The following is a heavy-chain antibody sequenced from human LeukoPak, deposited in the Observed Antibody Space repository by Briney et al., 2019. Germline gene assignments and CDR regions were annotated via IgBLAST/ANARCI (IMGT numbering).Heavy chain of an antibody. V-gene: IGHV1-18*01. Sequence: GASVKVSCKASGYTFTSYGISWVRQGPGQGLEWMGWISAYNGNTNYAQKLQGRVTMTTDTSTSTAYMELRSLRSDDTAVYYCARFLTGTTRGGGDYWGQGTLVTASS. CDR2: ISAYNGNT. CDR1: GYTFTSYG. J-gene: IGHJ4*02. CDR3: ARFLTGTTRGGGDY. D-gene: IGHD1-7*01.